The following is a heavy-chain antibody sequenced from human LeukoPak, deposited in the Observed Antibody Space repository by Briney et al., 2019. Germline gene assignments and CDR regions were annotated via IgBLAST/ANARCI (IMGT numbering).Heavy chain of an antibody. Sequence: GGSLRLSCAASGSMFTNPGIHWVRQAPGKGLEWVAFVRLDGSKKYYADSVKGRFTISGDNSKNTIFLQMDSLTSEDTAVHYSAKGESYDSSGNYYVSQWFDPWGQGTLVTVSS. J-gene: IGHJ5*02. D-gene: IGHD3-22*01. CDR2: VRLDGSKK. CDR1: GSMFTNPG. CDR3: AKGESYDSSGNYYVSQWFDP. V-gene: IGHV3-30*02.